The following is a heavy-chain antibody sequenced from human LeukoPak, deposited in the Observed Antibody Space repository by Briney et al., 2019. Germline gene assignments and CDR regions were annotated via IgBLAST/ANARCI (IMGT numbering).Heavy chain of an antibody. V-gene: IGHV3-48*04. CDR2: ISSSGGTI. CDR3: ARDRVIGWLQPMDV. J-gene: IGHJ6*04. Sequence: PGGSLRLSCAASGFTFSSYWMSWVRQAPGKGLEWVSYISSSGGTIFYSDSVKGRFTISRDNAKNSLHLEMNSLRAEDTAVYYCARDRVIGWLQPMDVWGKGTTVTISS. D-gene: IGHD5-24*01. CDR1: GFTFSSYW.